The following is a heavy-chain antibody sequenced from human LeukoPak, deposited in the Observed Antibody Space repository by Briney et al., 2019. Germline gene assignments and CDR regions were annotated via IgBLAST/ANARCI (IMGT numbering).Heavy chain of an antibody. J-gene: IGHJ4*02. Sequence: GGSLRLSCAASGFTFSSYAMSWVRQAPGKGLEWVSGISAPGGSTYYADSVKGRFTISRDNSKNTLYLQMNSLRAEDTAVYYCAKARGSSWYYFDYWGQGTLVTVSS. D-gene: IGHD6-13*01. CDR2: ISAPGGST. CDR3: AKARGSSWYYFDY. V-gene: IGHV3-23*01. CDR1: GFTFSSYA.